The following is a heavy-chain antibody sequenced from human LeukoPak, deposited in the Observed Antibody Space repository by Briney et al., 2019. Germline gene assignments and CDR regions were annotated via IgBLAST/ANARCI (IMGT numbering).Heavy chain of an antibody. V-gene: IGHV1-2*02. J-gene: IGHJ4*02. CDR1: GYTFTSYD. D-gene: IGHD4-11*01. Sequence: ASVKVSCKASGYTFTSYDINWVRQATGQGLEWMGWMNPNSGGTNYAQKFQGRVTMTRDTSISTAYMELSRLRSDDTAVYYCAREPPMTTVTTLDYWGQGTLVTVSS. CDR3: AREPPMTTVTTLDY. CDR2: MNPNSGGT.